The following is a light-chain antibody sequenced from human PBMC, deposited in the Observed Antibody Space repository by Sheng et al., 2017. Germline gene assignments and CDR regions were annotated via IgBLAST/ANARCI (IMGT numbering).Light chain of an antibody. CDR1: QNVRSSY. Sequence: EIVLTQSPGTLSLSPGERATLSCWASQNVRSSYFAWYQQKPGQAPRLLIYAASSRATGIPDRFSGSGSGTDFTLTISRLEPEDFAVYYCHQYGSSPDTFGGGTRVEIK. V-gene: IGKV3-20*01. CDR3: HQYGSSPDT. CDR2: AAS. J-gene: IGKJ4*01.